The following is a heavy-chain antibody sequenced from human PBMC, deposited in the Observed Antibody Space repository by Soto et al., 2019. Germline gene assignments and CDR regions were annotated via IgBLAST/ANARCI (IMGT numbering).Heavy chain of an antibody. D-gene: IGHD3-10*01. CDR2: INYVGRTS. V-gene: IGHV4-59*01. Sequence: SETLSLTCTVSGDSMSGFSWSWIRQTPGKGLEWIGYINYVGRTSYYSPSLQSRVTISLDSSKNQFSLILSSVTAADTAVYFCARFRRNYFDYWGQGTQVTVSS. J-gene: IGHJ4*02. CDR3: ARFRRNYFDY. CDR1: GDSMSGFS.